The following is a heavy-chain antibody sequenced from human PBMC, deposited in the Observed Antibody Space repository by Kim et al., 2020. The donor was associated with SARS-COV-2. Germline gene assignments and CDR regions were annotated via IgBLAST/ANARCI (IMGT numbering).Heavy chain of an antibody. V-gene: IGHV1-46*01. J-gene: IGHJ5*02. Sequence: KFQGRVTMTRDTSTSTVYMELSSLRSEDTAVYYCARDSSYSNNVNWFDPWGQGTLVTVSS. CDR3: ARDSSYSNNVNWFDP. D-gene: IGHD4-4*01.